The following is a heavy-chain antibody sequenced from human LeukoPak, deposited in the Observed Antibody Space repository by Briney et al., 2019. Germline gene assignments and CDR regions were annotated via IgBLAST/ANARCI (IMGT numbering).Heavy chain of an antibody. CDR3: ARGRVSYSSSSALWFDP. J-gene: IGHJ5*02. Sequence: WETLSLTCAVYGGSFSGYYWSWIRQPPGKGLEWIGEINHSGSTNYNPSLKSRVTISVDTSKNQFSLKLSSVTAADTAVYYCARGRVSYSSSSALWFDPWGQGTLVTVSS. CDR1: GGSFSGYY. V-gene: IGHV4-34*01. CDR2: INHSGST. D-gene: IGHD6-6*01.